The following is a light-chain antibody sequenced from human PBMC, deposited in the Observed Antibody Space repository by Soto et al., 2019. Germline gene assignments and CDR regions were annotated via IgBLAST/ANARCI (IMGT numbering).Light chain of an antibody. Sequence: EIVMTQSPATLSVSPGERATLSCRASQSISTELAWYQQKPGQPPRLLIYSASTRATGVPARFSGSGSGTDFTLTITGLEPEVFAVYYCQQYGSSAETFGQGTKVEIK. CDR1: QSISTE. J-gene: IGKJ1*01. V-gene: IGKV3-15*01. CDR3: QQYGSSAET. CDR2: SAS.